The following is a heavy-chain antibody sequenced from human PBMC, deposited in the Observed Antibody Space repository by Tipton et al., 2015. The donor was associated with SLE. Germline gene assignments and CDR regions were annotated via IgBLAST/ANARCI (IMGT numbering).Heavy chain of an antibody. Sequence: SLRLSCTASGFIFSGYWMTWVRQALGKGLEWVANIKTDGSEEYYVDSVKGRFTISRDNAKNSLYLQMNSLRAEDTAVYYCVRDRTSLLGHCRSTRCYTHASDVWGQGTMVTVSS. CDR1: GFIFSGYW. CDR3: VRDRTSLLGHCRSTRCYTHASDV. D-gene: IGHD2-2*02. CDR2: IKTDGSEE. V-gene: IGHV3-7*01. J-gene: IGHJ3*01.